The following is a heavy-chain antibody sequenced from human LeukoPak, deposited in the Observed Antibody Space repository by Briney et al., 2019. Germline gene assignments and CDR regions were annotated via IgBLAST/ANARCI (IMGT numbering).Heavy chain of an antibody. V-gene: IGHV4-34*01. Sequence: SETLSLTCAVYGGSFSGYYWSWIRQPPGKGLEWIGEINHSGSTNYNPSLKSRVTISVDTSKNQFSLKLSSVTAADTAVYYCAREFGESEYYFDYWGQGTLVTVSS. CDR2: INHSGST. CDR1: GGSFSGYY. J-gene: IGHJ4*02. D-gene: IGHD3-10*01. CDR3: AREFGESEYYFDY.